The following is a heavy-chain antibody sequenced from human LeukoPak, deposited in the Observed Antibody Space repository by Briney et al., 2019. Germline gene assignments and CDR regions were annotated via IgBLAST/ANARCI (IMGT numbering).Heavy chain of an antibody. J-gene: IGHJ6*03. Sequence: GGSLRLSCAASGFTFSSYAMSWVRQAPGKGLEWVSAISGSSGSTYYADSVKGRFTISRDNAKNSLYLQMNSLRAEDTAVYYCASGAYYYYYMDVWGKGTTVTVSS. D-gene: IGHD3-10*01. CDR3: ASGAYYYYYMDV. CDR1: GFTFSSYA. CDR2: ISGSSGST. V-gene: IGHV3-23*01.